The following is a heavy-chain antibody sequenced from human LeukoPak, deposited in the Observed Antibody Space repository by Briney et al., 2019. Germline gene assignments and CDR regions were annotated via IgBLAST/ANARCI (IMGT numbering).Heavy chain of an antibody. CDR1: GFTLRSYW. D-gene: IGHD3-10*01. CDR3: ARVGSGWFDP. V-gene: IGHV3-7*01. J-gene: IGHJ5*02. CDR2: IKQDGSEK. Sequence: PGGSLRLSCAASGFTLRSYWMNWVRQAPGKGPEWVANIKQDGSEKNYVDSVKGRFTIARDNAKNSLYLQMNSLRAEDTAVYYCARVGSGWFDPWGQGTLVTVSS.